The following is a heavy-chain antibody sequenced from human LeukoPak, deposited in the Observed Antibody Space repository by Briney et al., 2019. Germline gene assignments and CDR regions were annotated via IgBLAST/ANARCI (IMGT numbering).Heavy chain of an antibody. CDR1: GFTFSGYS. CDR3: ARKPTVTTGGVYYYYGMDV. V-gene: IGHV3-21*01. D-gene: IGHD4-11*01. Sequence: GGSLRLSCAASGFTFSGYSMNWVRQAPGKGLEWVSSIGSSSSYIYYADSVKGRFTISRDNAKNSLYLQMNSLRAEDTAVYYCARKPTVTTGGVYYYYGMDVWGQGTTVTVSS. J-gene: IGHJ6*02. CDR2: IGSSSSYI.